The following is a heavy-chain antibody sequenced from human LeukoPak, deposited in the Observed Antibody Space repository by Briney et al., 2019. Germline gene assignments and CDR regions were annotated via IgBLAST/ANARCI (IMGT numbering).Heavy chain of an antibody. Sequence: ASVKVSCKASGYTFTSYAMHWVRQAPGQRLEWMGWINAGNGNTKYSQKFRGRVTITRDTSASTAYMELSSLRSEDTAVYYCARDGYYVWGSYRLYYFDYWGQGTLVTVSS. CDR3: ARDGYYVWGSYRLYYFDY. CDR2: INAGNGNT. J-gene: IGHJ4*02. CDR1: GYTFTSYA. D-gene: IGHD3-16*02. V-gene: IGHV1-3*01.